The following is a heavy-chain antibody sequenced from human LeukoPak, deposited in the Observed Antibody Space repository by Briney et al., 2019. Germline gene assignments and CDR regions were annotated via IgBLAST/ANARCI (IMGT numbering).Heavy chain of an antibody. CDR2: IYDSGNT. CDR1: GGSVSSWY. Sequence: SETLSLTCTVSGGSVSSWYWSWIRQPPGKGLEWIGYIYDSGNTKYNPPFKSRVTISIDTPKNQFSLKLTSVTAADTATYYCARETSLMGYASGLGFNYWGQGILVTVSS. CDR3: ARETSLMGYASGLGFNY. J-gene: IGHJ4*02. D-gene: IGHD6-19*01. V-gene: IGHV4-59*02.